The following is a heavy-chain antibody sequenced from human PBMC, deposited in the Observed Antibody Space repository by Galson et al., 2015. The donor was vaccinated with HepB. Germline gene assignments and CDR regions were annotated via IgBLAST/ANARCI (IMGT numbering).Heavy chain of an antibody. Sequence: SLRLSCAAFGFSFSSYAMGWVRQAPGKGLEWVSGITRSGDNTYYTDSVKGRFTISRDNSKNTLYLQMNNLRGDDTALYYCAKLPNYGEPLDYWGQGTLVTVSS. J-gene: IGHJ4*02. V-gene: IGHV3-23*01. CDR1: GFSFSSYA. CDR3: AKLPNYGEPLDY. CDR2: ITRSGDNT. D-gene: IGHD4-17*01.